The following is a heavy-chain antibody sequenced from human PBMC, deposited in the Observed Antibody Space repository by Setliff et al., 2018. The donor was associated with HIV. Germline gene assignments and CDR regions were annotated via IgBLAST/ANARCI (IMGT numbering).Heavy chain of an antibody. Sequence: SETLSLTCTVSGGSISSHYWSWIRQPPGKGLEWIGSIYYNGITNYNPSLKSRVTVSVDTSKNQFSLKLSSVTAADSAVYYCARWPPHRSSDYDQEYYFDYWGQGTLVTVSS. CDR2: IYYNGIT. CDR3: ARWPPHRSSDYDQEYYFDY. J-gene: IGHJ4*02. V-gene: IGHV4-59*08. CDR1: GGSISSHY. D-gene: IGHD3-22*01.